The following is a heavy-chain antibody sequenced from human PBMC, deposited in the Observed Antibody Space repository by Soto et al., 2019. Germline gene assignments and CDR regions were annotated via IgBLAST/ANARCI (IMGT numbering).Heavy chain of an antibody. CDR3: AKDCRRLAVTGSAFDS. J-gene: IGHJ4*02. CDR1: GFTFNASA. V-gene: IGHV3-23*01. CDR2: IRGSGCHS. D-gene: IGHD6-19*01. Sequence: EVQLLESGGGFVQPGGSLRLSCAASGFTFNASAMAWVRQAPGQGLEGVSSIRGSGCHSSYVESVRGRFTIFRDNVNNILSLDMSDLRAEDTALDYCAKDCRRLAVTGSAFDSLGQGALVTVSS.